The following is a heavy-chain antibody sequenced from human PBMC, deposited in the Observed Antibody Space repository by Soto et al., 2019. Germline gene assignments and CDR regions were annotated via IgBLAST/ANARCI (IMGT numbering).Heavy chain of an antibody. J-gene: IGHJ4*02. Sequence: QVQLQQWGAGLLKPSETLSLTCAVYGGSFSGYYWSWIRQPPGKGLEWIGEINHSGSTNYNPSLKSRVTISVDTSKNQFSLKLSSVTAADTAVYYCARGLGSYYYDSSGYRRDYWGQGTLVTVSS. CDR1: GGSFSGYY. CDR3: ARGLGSYYYDSSGYRRDY. D-gene: IGHD3-22*01. V-gene: IGHV4-34*01. CDR2: INHSGST.